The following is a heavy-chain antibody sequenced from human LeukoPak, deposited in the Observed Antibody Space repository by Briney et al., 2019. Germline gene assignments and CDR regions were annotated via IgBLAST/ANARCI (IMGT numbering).Heavy chain of an antibody. J-gene: IGHJ6*03. CDR3: ARDPYSGNYGNYYYYYMDV. CDR1: GFTFSSYS. Sequence: GGSLRLSCAASGFTFSSYSMNWVRQAPGKGLEWVPSISSSSSYIYYADSVKGRFTISRDNAKNSLFLQMNNLSPDDTAVYFCARDPYSGNYGNYYYYYMDVWGKGTTVTISS. CDR2: ISSSSSYI. D-gene: IGHD1-26*01. V-gene: IGHV3-21*06.